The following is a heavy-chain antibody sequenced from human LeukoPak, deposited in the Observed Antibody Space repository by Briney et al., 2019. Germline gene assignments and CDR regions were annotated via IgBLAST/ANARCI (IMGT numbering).Heavy chain of an antibody. V-gene: IGHV3-23*01. CDR2: ISDSGGIT. J-gene: IGHJ4*02. Sequence: GGSLRLSCAASGFTFSSYAMSWVRQAPGKGLDWVSAISDSGGITYYADSVKGRFTISRDNSKNTLYLQMNSLRAEDTAVYYCAKVANGYSYYFDYWGQGTLVTVSS. CDR3: AKVANGYSYYFDY. D-gene: IGHD5-18*01. CDR1: GFTFSSYA.